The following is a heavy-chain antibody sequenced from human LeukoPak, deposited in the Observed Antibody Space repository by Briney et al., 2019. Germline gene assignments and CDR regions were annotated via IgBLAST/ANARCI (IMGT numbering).Heavy chain of an antibody. D-gene: IGHD6-13*01. CDR2: ISSSSTYI. J-gene: IGHJ4*02. CDR3: ARARSKQQQLVFDY. V-gene: IGHV3-21*01. CDR1: GFPFTPHS. Sequence: GSLRLSCAASGFPFTPHSMSWVRQAPGKGLEWVSSISSSSTYIYYADSVKGRFTMSRDNAKNSLYLQMSSLRAEDTAVYYCARARSKQQQLVFDYWGQGTLVTVSS.